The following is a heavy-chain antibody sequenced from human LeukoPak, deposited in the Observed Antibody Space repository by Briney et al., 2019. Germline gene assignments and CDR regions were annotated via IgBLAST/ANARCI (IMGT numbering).Heavy chain of an antibody. CDR3: ARGRKVTTVTRFDY. J-gene: IGHJ4*02. CDR1: GGSFSGYY. V-gene: IGHV4-34*01. Sequence: PSETLSLTCAVYGGSFSGYYWSWIRQPPGKGPEWIGEINHSGSTNYNPSLKSRVTISVDTSKNQFSLKLSSVTAADTAVYYCARGRKVTTVTRFDYWGQGTLVTVSS. D-gene: IGHD4-17*01. CDR2: INHSGST.